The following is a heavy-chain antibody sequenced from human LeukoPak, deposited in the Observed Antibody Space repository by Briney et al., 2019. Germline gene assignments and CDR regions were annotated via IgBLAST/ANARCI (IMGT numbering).Heavy chain of an antibody. CDR3: ARYSTTVTTWFDP. J-gene: IGHJ5*02. D-gene: IGHD4-17*01. CDR2: IYYSGST. V-gene: IGHV4-31*03. Sequence: PSETLSLTCTVSGGSISSSGYYWSWIRQHPGKGLEWIGYIYYSGSTYYNPSLKSRVTISVDTSKNQFSLKLSSVTAADTAVYYCARYSTTVTTWFDPWGQGTLVTVSS. CDR1: GGSISSSGYY.